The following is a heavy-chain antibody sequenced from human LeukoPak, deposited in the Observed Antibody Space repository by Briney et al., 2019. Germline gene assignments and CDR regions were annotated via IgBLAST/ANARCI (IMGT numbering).Heavy chain of an antibody. CDR3: AKGDYYDSSGYPMEFDP. CDR1: GFTFDDYA. Sequence: SLRLSCAASGFTFDDYAMHWVRQAPGKGLEWVSGISWNGGSIGCADSVKGRFTISRDNAKNSLYLQMNSLRAEDTALYYCAKGDYYDSSGYPMEFDPWGQGTLVTVSS. V-gene: IGHV3-9*01. CDR2: ISWNGGSI. J-gene: IGHJ5*02. D-gene: IGHD3-22*01.